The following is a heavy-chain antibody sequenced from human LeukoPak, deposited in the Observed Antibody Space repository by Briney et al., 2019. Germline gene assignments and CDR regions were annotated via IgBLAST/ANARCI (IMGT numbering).Heavy chain of an antibody. CDR2: LFPNGTT. J-gene: IGHJ4*02. CDR1: GGSISSYP. Sequence: AETLSLTCSVSGGSISSYPWSWIRQPPGKGLEWIGFLFPNGTTKFNASLRSRVTLSLDTSKKQLSLRLTSVTAADTAVYYCAVVGNYVFNYWGQRTL. V-gene: IGHV4-59*03. CDR3: AVVGNYVFNY. D-gene: IGHD1-7*01.